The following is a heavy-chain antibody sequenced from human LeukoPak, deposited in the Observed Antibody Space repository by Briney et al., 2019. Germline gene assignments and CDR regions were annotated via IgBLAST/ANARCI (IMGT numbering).Heavy chain of an antibody. CDR1: GFTFSSYAMH. CDR3: ARLGASLEWDSGSFPDY. V-gene: IGHV4-59*04. J-gene: IGHJ4*02. D-gene: IGHD3-10*01. CDR2: IFYTGNT. Sequence: LRLSCAASGFTFSSYAMHWVRQPPGKGLEWIGSIFYTGNTYYNPSLKSRITISADTSKNQFSLELRFVTAADTAVYYCARLGASLEWDSGSFPDYWGQGTLVTVSS.